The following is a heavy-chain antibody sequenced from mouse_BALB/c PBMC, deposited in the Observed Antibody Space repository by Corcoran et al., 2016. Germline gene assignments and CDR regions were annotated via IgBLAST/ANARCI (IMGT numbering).Heavy chain of an antibody. Sequence: QIQLVQSGPELKKPGETVKISCKASGYTFTNYGMNWVKQDPGKGLKWMGWINTYTGEPTYADDFKGRFAFSLETSASTAYLQINNLKNEDMATYFCARDPAWFAYWGQGTLVTVSA. J-gene: IGHJ3*01. CDR3: ARDPAWFAY. CDR1: GYTFTNYG. CDR2: INTYTGEP. V-gene: IGHV9-1*02.